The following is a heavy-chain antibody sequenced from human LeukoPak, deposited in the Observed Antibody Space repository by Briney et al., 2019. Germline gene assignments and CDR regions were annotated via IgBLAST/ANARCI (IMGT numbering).Heavy chain of an antibody. CDR2: IYWDDDK. Sequence: SGPTLVKPPQTLTLTCTFSGFSLSTSGVGVGWIRQPPGKALEWLAIIYWDDDKRYSPSLKSRLTITKDTSKNQVVLTMTNMDPVDTATYYCAHALTLVPRYNWFDPWGQGTLVTVSS. CDR1: GFSLSTSGVG. D-gene: IGHD6-13*01. V-gene: IGHV2-5*02. CDR3: AHALTLVPRYNWFDP. J-gene: IGHJ5*02.